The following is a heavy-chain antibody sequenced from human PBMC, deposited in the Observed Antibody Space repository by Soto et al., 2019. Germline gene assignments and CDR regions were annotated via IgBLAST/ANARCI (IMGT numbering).Heavy chain of an antibody. CDR1: GGTFSSYT. D-gene: IGHD3-10*01. CDR3: ARGVGSGTYYNQYNWFDP. J-gene: IGHJ5*02. Sequence: GASVKVSCKASGGTFSSYTISWVRQAPGQGLEWMVWINTYNGNTNHAQKLQGRVTMTTDTSTSTAYMELRSLRSDDTAVYYCARGVGSGTYYNQYNWFDPWGQGTLVTVS. CDR2: INTYNGNT. V-gene: IGHV1-18*01.